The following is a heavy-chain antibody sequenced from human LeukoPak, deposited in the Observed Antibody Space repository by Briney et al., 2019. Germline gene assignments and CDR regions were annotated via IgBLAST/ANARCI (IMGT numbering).Heavy chain of an antibody. CDR2: IKQDGSEK. D-gene: IGHD3-9*01. V-gene: IGHV3-7*01. J-gene: IGHJ4*02. CDR1: GFTFSSYW. CDR3: ARDYYDILTGYYYYFDY. Sequence: GGSLRLSCAASGFTFSSYWMSWVRQAPVKGLEWVANIKQDGSEKYYVDSVKGRFTISRDNAKNSLYLQMNSLRAEDTAVYYCARDYYDILTGYYYYFDYWGQGTLVTVSS.